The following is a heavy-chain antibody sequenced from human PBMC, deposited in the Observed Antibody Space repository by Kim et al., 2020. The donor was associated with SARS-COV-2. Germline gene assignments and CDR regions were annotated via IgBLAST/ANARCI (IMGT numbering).Heavy chain of an antibody. D-gene: IGHD3-3*01. CDR3: APNRGFLEPYFDY. V-gene: IGHV3-11*01. Sequence: GGSLRLSCAASGFTFSDYYMSWIRQAPGKGLEWVSYISSSGSTIYYADSVKGRFTISRDNAKNSLYLQMNSLRAEDTAVYYCAPNRGFLEPYFDYWGQGTLVTVSS. CDR1: GFTFSDYY. J-gene: IGHJ4*02. CDR2: ISSSGSTI.